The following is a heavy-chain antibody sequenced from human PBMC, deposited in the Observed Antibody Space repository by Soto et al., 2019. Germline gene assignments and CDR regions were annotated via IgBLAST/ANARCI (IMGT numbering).Heavy chain of an antibody. CDR2: ISSSSSYI. D-gene: IGHD3-10*01. Sequence: GGSLRLSCAASGFTFSSYSMNWVRQAPGKGLEWVSSISSSSSYIYYADSVKGRFTISRDNAKNSLYLQMNSLRAEDTAVYYCARVFGGFGELLSTPHFWGQGTLVTVSS. V-gene: IGHV3-21*01. CDR1: GFTFSSYS. CDR3: ARVFGGFGELLSTPHF. J-gene: IGHJ4*02.